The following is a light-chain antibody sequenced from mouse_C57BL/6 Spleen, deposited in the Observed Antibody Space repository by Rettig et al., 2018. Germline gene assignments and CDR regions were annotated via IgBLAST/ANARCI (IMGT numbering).Light chain of an antibody. CDR3: QNDHSYPLT. J-gene: IGKJ5*01. CDR2: GAS. Sequence: LSVSAGEKVTMSCKSSQSLLNSGNQKNYLAWYQQKPGQPPKLLIYGASTRESGVPDRFTGSGSGTDFTLTISSVQAEDLAVYYCQNDHSYPLTFGAGTKLELK. V-gene: IGKV8-28*01. CDR1: QSLLNSGNQKNY.